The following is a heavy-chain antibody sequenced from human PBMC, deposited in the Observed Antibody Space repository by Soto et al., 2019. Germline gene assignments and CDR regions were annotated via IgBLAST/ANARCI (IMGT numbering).Heavy chain of an antibody. V-gene: IGHV3-48*03. CDR2: IHPAGQPI. CDR3: ARRGSS. Sequence: EVQLVESGGGLVQPGWSLRLSCVASGFTFSSSEMYWVRQAPGKGLEWVSYIHPAGQPIFYADSVKGRFTISRDNAKNSLYLQMYSLRAEDPAVYYCARRGSSWGHGTMVTVSS. J-gene: IGHJ3*01. CDR1: GFTFSSSE. D-gene: IGHD2-2*01.